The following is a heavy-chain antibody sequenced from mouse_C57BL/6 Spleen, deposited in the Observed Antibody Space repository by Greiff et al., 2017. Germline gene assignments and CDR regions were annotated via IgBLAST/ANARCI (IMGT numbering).Heavy chain of an antibody. V-gene: IGHV1-42*01. J-gene: IGHJ3*01. CDR3: ARDKGFAY. CDR1: GYSFTGYY. Sequence: EVQLQQSGPELVKPGASVKISCKASGYSFTGYYMNWVKQSPDKSLEWIGEINPSTGGTTYNQKFKAKATLTVDKSSSTAYMQLKSLTSEDSAVYYCARDKGFAYWGQGTLVTVSA. CDR2: INPSTGGT.